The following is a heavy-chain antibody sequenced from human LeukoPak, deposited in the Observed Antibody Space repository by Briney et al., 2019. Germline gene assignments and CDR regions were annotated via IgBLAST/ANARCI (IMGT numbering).Heavy chain of an antibody. D-gene: IGHD1-1*01. CDR3: ARGVRNWKPHGDFDY. Sequence: ASVKVSCKASGYTFTSYAMNWVRQAPGQGLEWMGWINTNTGNPTYAQGFTGRFVFSLDTSVSTAYLQISGLKAEDTAVYYCARGVRNWKPHGDFDYWGQGTLVTVSS. CDR2: INTNTGNP. V-gene: IGHV7-4-1*02. J-gene: IGHJ4*02. CDR1: GYTFTSYA.